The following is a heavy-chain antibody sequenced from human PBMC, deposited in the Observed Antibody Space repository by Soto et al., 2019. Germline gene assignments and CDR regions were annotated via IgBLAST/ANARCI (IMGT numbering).Heavy chain of an antibody. CDR3: ARFATVTQYDY. V-gene: IGHV4-61*01. CDR1: GVSVSSGSFY. Sequence: QVQLQESGPGLVKPSETLSLTCTVSGVSVSSGSFYWAWIRQPPGKGLEWIGFGSYSGTTNYKPSLKSRVTISVDTSRRQISLKVSSLTAADTAVYYCARFATVTQYDYWGQGTLVTVSS. D-gene: IGHD4-17*01. CDR2: GSYSGTT. J-gene: IGHJ4*02.